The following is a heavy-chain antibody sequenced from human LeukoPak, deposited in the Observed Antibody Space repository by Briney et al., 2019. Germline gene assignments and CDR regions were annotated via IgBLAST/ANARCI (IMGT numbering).Heavy chain of an antibody. J-gene: IGHJ4*02. CDR2: ISSSSSTI. D-gene: IGHD5-18*01. CDR1: GFMFSSYW. V-gene: IGHV3-48*01. CDR3: ARDVDTAMVRLYLD. Sequence: GGSLRLSCAASGFMFSSYWMSWVRQAPGKGLEWVSYISSSSSTIYYADSVKGRFTISRDNAKNSLYLQMNSLRAEDTAVYYCARDVDTAMVRLYLDWGQGTLVTVSS.